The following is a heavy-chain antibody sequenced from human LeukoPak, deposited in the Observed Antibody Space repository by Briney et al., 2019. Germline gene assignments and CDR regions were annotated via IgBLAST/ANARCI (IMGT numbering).Heavy chain of an antibody. Sequence: GGSLRLSCAASGFTFSNYEMNWVRQAPGKGLERVSYIRSSGSTIYYADSVKGRFTISRDNAKNSLYLQMNSLRAEDTAVYYCARGHTGRFSYYFDYWGQGTLVTVSS. CDR3: ARGHTGRFSYYFDY. V-gene: IGHV3-48*03. J-gene: IGHJ4*02. CDR2: IRSSGSTI. D-gene: IGHD3-10*01. CDR1: GFTFSNYE.